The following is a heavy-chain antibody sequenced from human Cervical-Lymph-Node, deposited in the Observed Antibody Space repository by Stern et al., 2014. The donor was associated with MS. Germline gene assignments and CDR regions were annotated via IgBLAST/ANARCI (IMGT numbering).Heavy chain of an antibody. CDR3: ARQDGYNLDY. Sequence: QLVQSGGDLVKPGGSLRLSCEASGFTFSYYDMNWVRQAPGKGLEWVSSITRGSAYLYYADSVKGRFTISRDNVKSSLYLQMNSLRAEDTAVYYCARQDGYNLDYWGRGTLVAVSS. J-gene: IGHJ4*02. D-gene: IGHD5-24*01. V-gene: IGHV3-21*01. CDR2: ITRGSAYL. CDR1: GFTFSYYD.